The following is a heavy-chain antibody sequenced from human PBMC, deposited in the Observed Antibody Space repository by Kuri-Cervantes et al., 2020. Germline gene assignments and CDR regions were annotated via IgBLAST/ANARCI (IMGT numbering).Heavy chain of an antibody. V-gene: IGHV3-23*01. J-gene: IGHJ6*02. D-gene: IGHD3-10*01. CDR1: GFTFSNYA. CDR2: ISGSGGST. CDR3: AKDLDYYGSGSYYIGMDV. Sequence: GESLKISCAASGFTFSNYAMSWVRQAPGKGLEWVSAISGSGGSTYYADSVKGRFTISRDNSKNTLYLQMNSLRAEDTAVYYCAKDLDYYGSGSYYIGMDVWGQGTTVTVSS.